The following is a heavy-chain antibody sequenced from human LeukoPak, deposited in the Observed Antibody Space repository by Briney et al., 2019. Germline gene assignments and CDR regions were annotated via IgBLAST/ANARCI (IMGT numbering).Heavy chain of an antibody. CDR1: EYTFTRYY. Sequence: GGSVKVSCKASEYTFTRYYMHWVRQAPGQGLEWMGWINPNTGGTNYAQKFQGRVTMTRDTSITTAYMELRSLEYDDTAVYYCAKDFRDQWLVNAFHIWGKGTMVTVSS. V-gene: IGHV1-2*02. CDR2: INPNTGGT. D-gene: IGHD6-19*01. J-gene: IGHJ3*02. CDR3: AKDFRDQWLVNAFHI.